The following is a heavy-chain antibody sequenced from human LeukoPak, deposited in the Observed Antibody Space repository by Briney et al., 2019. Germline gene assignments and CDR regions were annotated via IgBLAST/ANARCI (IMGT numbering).Heavy chain of an antibody. J-gene: IGHJ2*01. D-gene: IGHD3-16*01. Sequence: GGSLRLSCAASGFTFSSYAVSWVRQAPGKGLEWVSSISGSGGRTYYADSVKGRFTISRDNSKNTLYLQVNSLRAEDTAVYYCAKGGGNWYFDLWGRGALVTVSS. CDR2: ISGSGGRT. CDR3: AKGGGNWYFDL. CDR1: GFTFSSYA. V-gene: IGHV3-23*01.